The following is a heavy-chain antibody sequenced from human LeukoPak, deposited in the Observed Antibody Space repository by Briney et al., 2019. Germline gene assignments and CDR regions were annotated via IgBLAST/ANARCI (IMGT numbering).Heavy chain of an antibody. CDR1: GFNVSSNY. J-gene: IGHJ4*02. V-gene: IGHV3-53*01. CDR2: IYSGGKI. D-gene: IGHD3-9*01. Sequence: AGGSLRLSCAASGFNVSSNYMSWVRQAPGKGLEWVSVIYSGGKINYADSVKGRFTISRDNSKNTLYLQMNSLRAEDTAVYYCARGRRYSDYWGQGTLVTVSS. CDR3: ARGRRYSDY.